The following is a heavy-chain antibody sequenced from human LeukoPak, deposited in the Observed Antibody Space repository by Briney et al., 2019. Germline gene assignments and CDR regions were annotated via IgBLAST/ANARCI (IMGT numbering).Heavy chain of an antibody. D-gene: IGHD3-3*01. CDR1: GFTFSSYA. J-gene: IGHJ4*02. CDR3: AKVTDFWSGYYDY. Sequence: GGSLRLSCAASGFTFSSYAMSWVRQAPGKGLEWVSVISGSGGSTYYTDSVKGRFTISRDNSKNTLYLQMNSLRAEDTAVYYCAKVTDFWSGYYDYWGQGTLVTVSS. CDR2: ISGSGGST. V-gene: IGHV3-23*01.